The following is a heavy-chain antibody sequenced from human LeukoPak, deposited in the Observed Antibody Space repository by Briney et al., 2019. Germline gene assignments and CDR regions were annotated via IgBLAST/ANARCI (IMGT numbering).Heavy chain of an antibody. CDR2: ISGSSSYM. CDR1: GFTFSSYA. V-gene: IGHV3-21*01. D-gene: IGHD2-21*01. CDR3: ARGGGYCGGDCYGIDY. J-gene: IGHJ4*02. Sequence: GGSLRLSCAASGFTFSSYAMSWVRQAPGKGLEWVSAISGSSSYMYYADSVKGRFTISRDNAKNSLYLQMNSLRAEDTAVYYCARGGGYCGGDCYGIDYWGQGTLVTVSS.